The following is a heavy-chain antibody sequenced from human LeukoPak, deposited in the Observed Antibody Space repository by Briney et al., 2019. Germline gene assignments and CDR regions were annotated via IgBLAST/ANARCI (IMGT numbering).Heavy chain of an antibody. CDR3: AKVQYSNGLKNFDY. J-gene: IGHJ4*02. CDR1: GFTFSSYA. Sequence: GGSLRLSCAASGFTFSSYAMSWVRQAPGKGLEWVSAISGSGGSTYYADSVKGRFTISRDNSKNSLYLQMNSLRAEDTALYYCAKVQYSNGLKNFDYWGQGTLVTVSS. CDR2: ISGSGGST. V-gene: IGHV3-23*01. D-gene: IGHD6-25*01.